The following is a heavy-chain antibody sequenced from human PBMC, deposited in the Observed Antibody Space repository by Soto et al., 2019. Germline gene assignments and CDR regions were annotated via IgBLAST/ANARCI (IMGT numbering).Heavy chain of an antibody. V-gene: IGHV2-5*02. CDR1: GFSLSTSGVG. Sequence: SGPTLVNPTQTLTLTCTFSGFSLSTSGVGVGWIRQPPGKALERLALIYWDDDKRYSPSLKNRLTITKDTSKNQVVLTLTNVDPVDTATYYCAHRAGLQGNWNGGSFDFWGQGALVTVSS. J-gene: IGHJ4*02. CDR3: AHRAGLQGNWNGGSFDF. D-gene: IGHD1-1*01. CDR2: IYWDDDK.